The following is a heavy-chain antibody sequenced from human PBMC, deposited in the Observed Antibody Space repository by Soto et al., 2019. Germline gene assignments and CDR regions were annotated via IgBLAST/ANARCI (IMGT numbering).Heavy chain of an antibody. Sequence: GGSLRLSCAASGFTFDDYAMHWVRQAPGKGLEWVSGISWNSGSIGYADSVKGRFTISRDNAKNSLYLQMNSLRAEDTALYYCAKDIFRQWLAQSDAFEIWGQGTMVTVSS. D-gene: IGHD6-19*01. CDR2: ISWNSGSI. CDR3: AKDIFRQWLAQSDAFEI. CDR1: GFTFDDYA. J-gene: IGHJ3*02. V-gene: IGHV3-9*01.